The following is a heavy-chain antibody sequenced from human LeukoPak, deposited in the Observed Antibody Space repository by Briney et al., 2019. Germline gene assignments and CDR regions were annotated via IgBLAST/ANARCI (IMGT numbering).Heavy chain of an antibody. CDR1: GGSISSFY. Sequence: SETLSLTCTVSGGSISSFYWSWIRQPAGKGPEWIGRIYTSGSTNYNPSLKSRVTMSVDTSKNQFSLKLSSVTAADTAVYYCARRGYDYVWGSYRYIAFDYWGQGTLVTVSS. D-gene: IGHD3-16*02. CDR3: ARRGYDYVWGSYRYIAFDY. V-gene: IGHV4-4*07. J-gene: IGHJ4*02. CDR2: IYTSGST.